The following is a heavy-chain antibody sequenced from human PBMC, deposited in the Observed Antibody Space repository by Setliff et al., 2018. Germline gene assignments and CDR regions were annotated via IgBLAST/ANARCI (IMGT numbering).Heavy chain of an antibody. CDR2: LYGDNKM. J-gene: IGHJ6*02. CDR1: GFTFSSYW. V-gene: IGHV3-53*01. CDR3: ARDRPGPSFGGMDV. D-gene: IGHD3-3*01. Sequence: GGSLRLSCAASGFTFSSYWMSWVRQAPGKGLEWVALLYGDNKMDFADSVKGRFTISTDNSKNTLYLQMNSLTAEDTAVYYCARDRPGPSFGGMDVWGQGTTVTVSS.